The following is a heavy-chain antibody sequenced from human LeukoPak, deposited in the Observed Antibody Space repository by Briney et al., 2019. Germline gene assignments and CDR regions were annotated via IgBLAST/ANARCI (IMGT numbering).Heavy chain of an antibody. CDR2: ISSSSSYI. CDR1: GFTFSSYS. D-gene: IGHD1-26*01. Sequence: GGSLRLSCAASGFTFSSYSMNWVRQAPGKGLEWVSSISSSSSYIYYADSVKGRFTISRDNAKNSLYLQMNSLRAEDMALYYCAKDKEWELLGAFDIWGQGTMVTVSS. CDR3: AKDKEWELLGAFDI. J-gene: IGHJ3*02. V-gene: IGHV3-21*04.